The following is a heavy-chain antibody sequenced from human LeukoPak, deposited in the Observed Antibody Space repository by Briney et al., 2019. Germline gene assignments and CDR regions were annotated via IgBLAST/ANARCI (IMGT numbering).Heavy chain of an antibody. V-gene: IGHV3-7*05. Sequence: GGSLRLSCAASGFTFSSSWMTWVRQAPGKGLEWVAHIKEDGTEEYYVDSVKGQFTISRDNAKNSLSLQMNSLRAEDTAVYYCARWNNDWEFDYWGQGTLVSVSS. CDR3: ARWNNDWEFDY. CDR2: IKEDGTEE. D-gene: IGHD1/OR15-1a*01. CDR1: GFTFSSSW. J-gene: IGHJ4*02.